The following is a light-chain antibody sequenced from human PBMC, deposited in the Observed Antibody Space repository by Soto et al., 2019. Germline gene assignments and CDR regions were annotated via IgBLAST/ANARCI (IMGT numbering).Light chain of an antibody. V-gene: IGKV1-39*01. CDR2: VAS. CDR3: QQSFSTPRT. Sequence: DIQMTQSPSSLSASVGDRVTITCRASQSISTYLNWYQQKVGKAPKLLIYVASSLQMGVPSRFSGSGSGTDFALTISSLQPEDFATYYCQQSFSTPRTFGQGTKLEIK. J-gene: IGKJ2*02. CDR1: QSISTY.